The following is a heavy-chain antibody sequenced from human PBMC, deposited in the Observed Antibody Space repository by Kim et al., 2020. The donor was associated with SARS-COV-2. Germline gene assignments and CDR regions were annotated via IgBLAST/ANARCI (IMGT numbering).Heavy chain of an antibody. J-gene: IGHJ5*02. D-gene: IGHD6-19*01. V-gene: IGHV4-59*13. CDR1: GGSISSYY. Sequence: SETLSLTCTVSGGSISSYYWSWIRQPPGKGLEWIGYIYYSGSTNYNPSLKSRVTISVDTSKNQFSLKLSSVTAADTAVYYCARLPPPYSSGWYTWFDPWGQGTLVTVSS. CDR3: ARLPPPYSSGWYTWFDP. CDR2: IYYSGST.